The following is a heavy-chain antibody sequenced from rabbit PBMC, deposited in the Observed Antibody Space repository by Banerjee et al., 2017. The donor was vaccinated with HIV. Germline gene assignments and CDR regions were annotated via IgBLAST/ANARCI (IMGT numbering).Heavy chain of an antibody. D-gene: IGHD1-1*01. J-gene: IGHJ6*01. CDR2: IVAGSSGST. CDR1: GFDFSSVYY. V-gene: IGHV1S40*01. CDR3: ARAVISSSDYFYCGMDL. Sequence: VESGGGLVKPGASLTLTCKASGFDFSSVYYMCWVRQAPGKGLEWIACIVAGSSGSTYYASWAKGRFTISETSSTTVTLQMTSLTAADTATYFCARAVISSSDYFYCGMDLWGQGTLVTVS.